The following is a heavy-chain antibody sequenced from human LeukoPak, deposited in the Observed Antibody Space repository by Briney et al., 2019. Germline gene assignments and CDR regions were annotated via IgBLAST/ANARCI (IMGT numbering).Heavy chain of an antibody. Sequence: ASVKVSCKASGGTFSSYAISWVRQAPGQGLEWMGGIIPIFGTANYAQKFQGRVTITADESTSPAYMELSSLRSEDTAVYYFARNYDFWSGYRPRFYYYMDVWGKGTTVTVSS. CDR3: ARNYDFWSGYRPRFYYYMDV. J-gene: IGHJ6*03. D-gene: IGHD3-3*01. CDR2: IIPIFGTA. CDR1: GGTFSSYA. V-gene: IGHV1-69*01.